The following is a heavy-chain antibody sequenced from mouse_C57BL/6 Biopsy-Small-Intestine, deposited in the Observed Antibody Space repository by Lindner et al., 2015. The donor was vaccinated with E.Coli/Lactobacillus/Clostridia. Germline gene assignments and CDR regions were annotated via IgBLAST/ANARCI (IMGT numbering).Heavy chain of an antibody. D-gene: IGHD2-4*01. CDR1: GYTFTTYW. CDR3: ARRGIYYDYAGWFAY. J-gene: IGHJ3*01. CDR2: INPSSGNT. V-gene: IGHV1-7*01. Sequence: VQLQESGAELAKPGASVKLSCKASGYTFTTYWMHWVKQRPGQGLEWIGYINPSSGNTKYNQKFKDKATLTADKSTSTAYMQLSSLTYEDSAVYYCARRGIYYDYAGWFAYWGQGTLVTVSA.